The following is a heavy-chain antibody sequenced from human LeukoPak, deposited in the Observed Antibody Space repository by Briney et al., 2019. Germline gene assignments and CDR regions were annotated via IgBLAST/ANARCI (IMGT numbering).Heavy chain of an antibody. CDR1: GFTFSSYA. J-gene: IGHJ4*02. Sequence: GASLRLSCAASGFTFSSYAMSWVRQAPGKGLEWVSAISGSGGSTYYADSVKGGFTISRDNSKNTLYLQMNSLRAEDTAVYYCAKDGPQVEMATIMDYWGQGTLVTVSS. D-gene: IGHD5-24*01. CDR3: AKDGPQVEMATIMDY. CDR2: ISGSGGST. V-gene: IGHV3-23*01.